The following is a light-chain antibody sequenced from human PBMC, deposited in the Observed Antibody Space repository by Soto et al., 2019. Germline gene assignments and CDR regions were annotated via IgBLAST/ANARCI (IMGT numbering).Light chain of an antibody. CDR3: SSYTNINTRACV. J-gene: IGLJ1*01. CDR2: EVV. CDR1: KNDIGVYDF. Sequence: QSVLTQPPSASGSPGQSVTISCTGTKNDIGVYDFVSWYQHHPGKAPRLIIYEVVRRPSGVPDRFSGSKSGNTASLTVSGLQAADEAEYYCSSYTNINTRACVFGTGTKVTV. V-gene: IGLV2-8*01.